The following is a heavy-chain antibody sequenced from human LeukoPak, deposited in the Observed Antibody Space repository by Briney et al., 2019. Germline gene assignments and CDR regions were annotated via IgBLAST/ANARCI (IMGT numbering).Heavy chain of an antibody. CDR1: GYTLTELS. Sequence: ASVKVSCKLSGYTLTELSMHWVRQAPGNGLEWAGGFDPEDVETVYPQKLLGRVTMTEDTSTDTAYMELSSLSSEDTAVYYCATTGYSGYDPLYYFDYWGQGTLVTVPS. CDR3: ATTGYSGYDPLYYFDY. D-gene: IGHD5-12*01. J-gene: IGHJ4*02. V-gene: IGHV1-24*01. CDR2: FDPEDVET.